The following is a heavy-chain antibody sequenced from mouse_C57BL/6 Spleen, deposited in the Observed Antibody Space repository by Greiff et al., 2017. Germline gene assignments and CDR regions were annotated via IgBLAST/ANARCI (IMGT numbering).Heavy chain of an antibody. V-gene: IGHV5-16*01. D-gene: IGHD3-3*01. CDR3: ARDMGQRFDY. CDR1: GFTFSDYY. J-gene: IGHJ2*01. CDR2: INYDGSST. Sequence: EVKLVESEGGLVQPGSSMKLSCTASGFTFSDYYMAWVRQVPEKGLEWVANINYDGSSTYYLDSLKSRFIISRDNAKNILYLQMSSLKSEDTATYYCARDMGQRFDYWGQGTTLTVSS.